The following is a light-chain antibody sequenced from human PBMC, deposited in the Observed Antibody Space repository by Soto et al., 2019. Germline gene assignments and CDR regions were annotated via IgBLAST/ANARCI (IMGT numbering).Light chain of an antibody. CDR3: QQTSSAPFT. J-gene: IGKJ3*01. CDR1: QGIRND. V-gene: IGKV1-6*01. Sequence: AIQMTQSPSSLSASVGDRVTISCRASQGIRNDLAWYQQKPGRAPKLLIFAASNLQSGVPSRFSGSGSGTDFTLTISSLQPEDFATYYCQQTSSAPFTFGPGTKVDIK. CDR2: AAS.